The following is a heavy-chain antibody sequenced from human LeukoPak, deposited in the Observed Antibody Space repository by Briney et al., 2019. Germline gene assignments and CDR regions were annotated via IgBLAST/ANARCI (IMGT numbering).Heavy chain of an antibody. CDR2: INSVGSST. V-gene: IGHV3-74*01. Sequence: GGFLRLSCAASGFSFISYWMHWVRQAPGKGLVWVSRINSVGSSTSYADSVKGRFTISRDNAKNTLYLQMNSLRAEDTAVYYCASAGYSSSWGSFGYWGQGTLVTVTS. D-gene: IGHD6-13*01. J-gene: IGHJ4*02. CDR1: GFSFISYW. CDR3: ASAGYSSSWGSFGY.